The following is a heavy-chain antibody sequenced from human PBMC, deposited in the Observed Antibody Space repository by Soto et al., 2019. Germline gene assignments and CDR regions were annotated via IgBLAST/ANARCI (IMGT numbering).Heavy chain of an antibody. J-gene: IGHJ4*02. V-gene: IGHV3-23*01. CDR3: AKAQVGVMIVVVITTPFDY. D-gene: IGHD3-22*01. Sequence: EVQLLESGGGLVQPGGSLRLSCTASGFSFSSYAMSWVRQAPGKGLEWVSAIGGSGAITYYADSVKGRFTVSRDNSKNTVYLEKNSLRADDTAVYYCAKAQVGVMIVVVITTPFDYWGQGTLLTVSS. CDR2: IGGSGAIT. CDR1: GFSFSSYA.